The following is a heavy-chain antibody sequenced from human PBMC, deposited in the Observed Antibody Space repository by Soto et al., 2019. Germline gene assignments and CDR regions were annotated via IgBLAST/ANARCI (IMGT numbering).Heavy chain of an antibody. CDR3: ATGLTLPVRPSFDP. D-gene: IGHD2-8*02. CDR2: IFSGDNT. V-gene: IGHV3-53*01. J-gene: IGHJ5*02. CDR1: GFTISGNY. Sequence: EVQLVESGGGLIQPGGSLRLSCAASGFTISGNYITWVRQAPGKGLEWVSVIFSGDNTFYSDSVKGRFTISRDSSKNTVYLQMNRLRGDDTAVYFCATGLTLPVRPSFDPWGQGTLLTVYS.